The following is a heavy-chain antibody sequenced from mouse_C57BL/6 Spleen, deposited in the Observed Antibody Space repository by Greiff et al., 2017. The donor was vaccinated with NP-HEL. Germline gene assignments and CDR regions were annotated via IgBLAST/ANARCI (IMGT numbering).Heavy chain of an antibody. CDR1: GYTFTDYN. CDR2: INPNNGGT. CDR3: AREGRALDY. V-gene: IGHV1-22*01. D-gene: IGHD3-1*01. J-gene: IGHJ2*01. Sequence: EVKLQESGPELVKPGASVTMSCKASGYTFTDYNMHWVKQSHGKSLEWIGYINPNNGGTSYNHKFKGKATLPVTKSSITAYMELRSLTSEDSAVYYCAREGRALDYWGQGTTLTVSS.